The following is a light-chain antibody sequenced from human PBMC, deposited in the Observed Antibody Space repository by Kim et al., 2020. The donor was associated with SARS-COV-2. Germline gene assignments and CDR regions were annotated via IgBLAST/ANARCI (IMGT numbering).Light chain of an antibody. CDR3: QSYDSSLSGWV. CDR1: SSNIGAGYH. J-gene: IGLJ3*02. CDR2: GNS. Sequence: RVTLSCTGSSSNIGAGYHVPWYQQLPGTAPKLLIYGNSNRPSGVPDRFSGSKSGTSASLAITGLQAEDEADYYCQSYDSSLSGWVFGGGTQLTVL. V-gene: IGLV1-40*01.